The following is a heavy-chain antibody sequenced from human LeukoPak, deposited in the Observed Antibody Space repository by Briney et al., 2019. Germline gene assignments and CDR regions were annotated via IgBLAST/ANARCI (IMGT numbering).Heavy chain of an antibody. V-gene: IGHV3-23*01. J-gene: IGHJ4*02. Sequence: GGTLRLSCAGSGFTFSSYAMSWVRQAPGKGLEWVSAISDSGDYTYYADSVKGRFTISRDNSKNTLYLHVNSLRAEDTAVYYCAKDTSIGKYCTSGVCSPFDYWGQGTLVTVSS. D-gene: IGHD2-8*01. CDR1: GFTFSSYA. CDR3: AKDTSIGKYCTSGVCSPFDY. CDR2: ISDSGDYT.